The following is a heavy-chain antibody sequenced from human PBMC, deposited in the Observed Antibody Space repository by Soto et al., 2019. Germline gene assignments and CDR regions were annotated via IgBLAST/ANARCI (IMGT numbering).Heavy chain of an antibody. J-gene: IGHJ6*02. Sequence: PSDTLSLTCNVSGGSISGGYYSWSWIRQPPGKGLEWIGYIYYSGSTNYNPSLKSRVTISVDTSSNQFSLSLNSVTAADTAVYFCARATYGMDVCGQGTTVTVSS. V-gene: IGHV4-30-4*02. CDR3: ARATYGMDV. CDR1: GGSISGGYYS. CDR2: IYYSGST.